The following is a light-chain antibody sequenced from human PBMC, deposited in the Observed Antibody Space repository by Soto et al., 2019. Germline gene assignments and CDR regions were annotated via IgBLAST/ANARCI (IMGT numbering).Light chain of an antibody. CDR3: CSYAGSYTLV. Sequence: QSALTQPRSVSGSPGQSVTISCTGTSSDVGGYNYVSWYQQHPGKAPKLMIYDVSQRPSGVPDRFSGSKSGNTASLIISGLQADDEADYYCCSYAGSYTLVFGGGTKLTVL. V-gene: IGLV2-11*01. J-gene: IGLJ3*02. CDR2: DVS. CDR1: SSDVGGYNY.